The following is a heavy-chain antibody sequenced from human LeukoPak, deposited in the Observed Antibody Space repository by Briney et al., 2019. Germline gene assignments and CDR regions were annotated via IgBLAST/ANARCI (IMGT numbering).Heavy chain of an antibody. CDR2: MSYDGNTK. Sequence: PGRSLRFSCAASGFTFNTYTMHWVRQARGKGLEWVAVMSYDGNTKYYADSVNGRFTISRDNSQNTLYLQMNSLRVEDTAVYYCAKAGDAGGGSKRVDYWGQGTLVTVSS. J-gene: IGHJ4*02. V-gene: IGHV3-30-3*02. CDR1: GFTFNTYT. CDR3: AKAGDAGGGSKRVDY. D-gene: IGHD2-8*02.